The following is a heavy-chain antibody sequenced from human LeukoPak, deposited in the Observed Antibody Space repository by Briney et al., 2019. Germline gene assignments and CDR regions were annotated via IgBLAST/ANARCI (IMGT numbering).Heavy chain of an antibody. CDR2: IYYSGST. CDR1: GGSISSSSYY. CDR3: ARLLPRYSSSWYNWFDH. V-gene: IGHV4-39*01. J-gene: IGHJ5*02. D-gene: IGHD6-13*01. Sequence: SETLSLTCTVSGGSISSSSYYWGWIRQPPGKGLEWIGSIYYSGSTYYNPSLKSRVTISVDTSKNQFSLKLSSVTAADTAVYYRARLLPRYSSSWYNWFDHWGQGTLVTVSS.